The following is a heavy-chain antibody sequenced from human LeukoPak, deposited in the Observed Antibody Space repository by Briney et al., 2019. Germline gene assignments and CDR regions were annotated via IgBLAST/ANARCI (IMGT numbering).Heavy chain of an antibody. V-gene: IGHV4-4*07. CDR3: ARWTTVTRAFDY. CDR2: IYTSGST. Sequence: SETLSLTCSVSGDSIIGYYWNWIRQPAGKGLENIGRIYTSGSTNYNPSLKSRVTMSIDTSKNQFSLNLSSVTAADTAVYYCARWTTVTRAFDYWGQGTLVTVSS. CDR1: GDSIIGYY. J-gene: IGHJ4*02. D-gene: IGHD4-17*01.